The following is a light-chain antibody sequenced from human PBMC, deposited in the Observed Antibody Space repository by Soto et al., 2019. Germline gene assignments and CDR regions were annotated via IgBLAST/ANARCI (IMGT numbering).Light chain of an antibody. Sequence: IVLTQSPGTLSLSPGERATLSCRASQSVSSSYLAWYQQKPGQAPRLLIYGASNRATGTPDRCSGSGSATDFTITISRLAPEDFAVYYCQQYGSSGTFGQGTKVDIK. CDR2: GAS. J-gene: IGKJ1*01. V-gene: IGKV3-20*01. CDR3: QQYGSSGT. CDR1: QSVSSSY.